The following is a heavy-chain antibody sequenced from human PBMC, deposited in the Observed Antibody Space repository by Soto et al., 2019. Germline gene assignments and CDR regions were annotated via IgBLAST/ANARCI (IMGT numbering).Heavy chain of an antibody. CDR3: ASTYSSSWSPFDY. CDR2: INHSGST. CDR1: GGSFSGYY. Sequence: QVQLQQWGAGLLKPSETLSLTCAVYGGSFSGYYWSWIRQPPGKGLEWIGEINHSGSTNYNPSLKSRVPISVDTSKNQFSLKLSSATAAVTAVYYCASTYSSSWSPFDYWGQGTLVTVSS. D-gene: IGHD6-13*01. J-gene: IGHJ4*02. V-gene: IGHV4-34*01.